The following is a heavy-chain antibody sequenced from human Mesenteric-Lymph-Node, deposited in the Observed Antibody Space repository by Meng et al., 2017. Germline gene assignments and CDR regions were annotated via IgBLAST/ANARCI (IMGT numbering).Heavy chain of an antibody. CDR2: IKKDGSEK. J-gene: IGHJ4*02. CDR1: GFTFSCYW. CDR3: ARARGSYDFDY. Sequence: VKLLVAGGGFDKTVGSLEIPFAASGFTFSCYWMSWVRQTPGKGLEWVANIKKDGSEKYHVDSVKGRFTISIDNAKNSLYLQMNSLRVEDTDVYYCARARGSYDFDYWGQGTLVTVSS. V-gene: IGHV3-7*01. D-gene: IGHD1-26*01.